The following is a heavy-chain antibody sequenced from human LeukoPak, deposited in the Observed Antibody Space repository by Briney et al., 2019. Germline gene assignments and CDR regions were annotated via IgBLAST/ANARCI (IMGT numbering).Heavy chain of an antibody. J-gene: IGHJ6*02. CDR1: GFTFSDYY. CDR2: ISSSGSTI. D-gene: IGHD6-13*01. CDR3: ARPGYSSSWDPFYYYYGMDV. Sequence: GRSLRLSCAASGFTFSDYYMSWIRQAPGKGLEWVSYISSSGSTIYYADSVKGRFTISRDNAKNSLYLQMNSLRAEDTAVYYCARPGYSSSWDPFYYYYGMDVWGQGTTVTVSS. V-gene: IGHV3-11*01.